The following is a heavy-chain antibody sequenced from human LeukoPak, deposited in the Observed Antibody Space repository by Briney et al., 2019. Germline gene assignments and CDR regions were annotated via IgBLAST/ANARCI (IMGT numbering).Heavy chain of an antibody. V-gene: IGHV3-7*01. J-gene: IGHJ1*01. CDR3: ARGPSIAVAEYIQH. CDR1: KFIFSNYW. Sequence: GGSLRLSCAASKFIFSNYWMTWVRQAPGKGLEWVANIKQDGSEKYYVDSVKGRFIISRDNAKNSLYLQMNSLRAEDTAVYYCARGPSIAVAEYIQHWGQGTLVTVS. D-gene: IGHD6-19*01. CDR2: IKQDGSEK.